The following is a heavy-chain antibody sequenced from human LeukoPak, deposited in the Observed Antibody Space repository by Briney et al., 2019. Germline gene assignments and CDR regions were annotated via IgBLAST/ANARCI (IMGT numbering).Heavy chain of an antibody. CDR3: ANSYGDYYYYYGMDV. Sequence: GVLRLSCAASGFIFSSYAMSWVRRAPGKGLEWVSAISGSGGSTYYADSVKGWFTISRDNSKNTLYLQMNSLRAEDTAVYYCANSYGDYYYYYGMDVWGKGTTVTVSS. CDR1: GFIFSSYA. D-gene: IGHD4-17*01. J-gene: IGHJ6*04. V-gene: IGHV3-23*01. CDR2: ISGSGGST.